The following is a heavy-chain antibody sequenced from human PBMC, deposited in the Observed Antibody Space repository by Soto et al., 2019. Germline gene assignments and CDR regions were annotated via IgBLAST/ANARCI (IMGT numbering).Heavy chain of an antibody. Sequence: PGGSLRLSCAASGFTFSSYAMHWVRQAPGKGLEWVAVISYDGSNKYYADSVKGRFTISRDNSKSTLYLQVSSLRAEDTAVYYCATQDFRGTTGTTWGQGTLVTVSS. CDR1: GFTFSSYA. CDR3: ATQDFRGTTGTT. V-gene: IGHV3-30-3*01. D-gene: IGHD1-1*01. CDR2: ISYDGSNK. J-gene: IGHJ4*02.